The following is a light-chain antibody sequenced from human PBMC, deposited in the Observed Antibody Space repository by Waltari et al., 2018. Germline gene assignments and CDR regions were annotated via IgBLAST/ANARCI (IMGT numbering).Light chain of an antibody. Sequence: SYVLTQPPSVSVAPGTTARITCGGNNIGSKSVHWYQQKPGQAPVLVIYYDSDRPSGIPERFSGSNSGNTATLTISRVEAGDEADYYCQVWDSSSDHPKVFGGGTKLTVL. CDR2: YDS. CDR3: QVWDSSSDHPKV. V-gene: IGLV3-21*04. CDR1: NIGSKS. J-gene: IGLJ2*01.